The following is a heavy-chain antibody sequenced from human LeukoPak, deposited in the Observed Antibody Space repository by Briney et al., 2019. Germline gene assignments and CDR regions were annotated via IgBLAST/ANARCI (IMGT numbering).Heavy chain of an antibody. V-gene: IGHV3-30*18. D-gene: IGHD2-15*01. CDR2: ISYDGSNK. CDR3: AKSHGGVVAHGDY. Sequence: GRSLRLSCAASGFTFSSYGMHGVRQAPGKGLEWVTFISYDGSNKYCADSVRGRFTISRHNSKNTLYPKMNTVRGEDTPVYYCAKSHGGVVAHGDYWGQGNLVTVSS. J-gene: IGHJ4*02. CDR1: GFTFSSYG.